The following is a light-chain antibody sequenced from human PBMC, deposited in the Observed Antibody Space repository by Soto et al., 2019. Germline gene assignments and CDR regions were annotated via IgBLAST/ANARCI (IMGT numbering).Light chain of an antibody. CDR3: AAWDDSLNGVV. CDR1: SSNIGSTT. V-gene: IGLV1-44*01. J-gene: IGLJ3*02. Sequence: QSVLTQPPSASGTPGQRVTIACSGSSSNIGSTTVKWYQQLPGTAPKLLIYNNNQRPSGVPDRFSGSKSGTSASLAISGLXXXXXADYYCAAWDDSLNGVVFGGGTKLTVL. CDR2: NNN.